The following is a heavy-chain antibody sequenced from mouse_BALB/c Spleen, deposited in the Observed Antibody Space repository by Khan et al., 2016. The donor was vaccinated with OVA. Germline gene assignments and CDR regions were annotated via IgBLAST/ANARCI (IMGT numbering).Heavy chain of an antibody. V-gene: IGHV1-4*01. CDR2: INPSNDYT. CDR3: ASSGQLGLRGGFTY. CDR1: GYTFTTYT. J-gene: IGHJ3*01. Sequence: QVQLKQSGAELARPGASVKMSCKTSGYTFTTYTLHWVKQRPGRRLEWIGYINPSNDYTNFNQKFKDKSTLTADKSSSTAYMQLSSLTSEDSAVYYSASSGQLGLRGGFTYWGQGTLVTVSA. D-gene: IGHD3-2*01.